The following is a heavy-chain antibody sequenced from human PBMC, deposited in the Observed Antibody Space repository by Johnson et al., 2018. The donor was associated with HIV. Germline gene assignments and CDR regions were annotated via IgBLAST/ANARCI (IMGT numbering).Heavy chain of an antibody. J-gene: IGHJ3*02. Sequence: VQLVESGGGLVQPGGSLRLSCAASGFTFSSYWMHWVRQAPGKGLVWVSGISWNSGSIGYADSVKGRFTISRDNAKNSPYLQMNSLRAEDTAFYYCAKDMSYDSRGDAFDIWGQGTMVTVSS. CDR1: GFTFSSYW. V-gene: IGHV3-9*01. D-gene: IGHD3-22*01. CDR2: ISWNSGSI. CDR3: AKDMSYDSRGDAFDI.